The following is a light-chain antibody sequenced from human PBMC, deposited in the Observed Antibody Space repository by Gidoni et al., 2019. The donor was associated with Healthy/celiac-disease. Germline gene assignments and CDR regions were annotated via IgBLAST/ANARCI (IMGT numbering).Light chain of an antibody. CDR2: GAS. V-gene: IGKV3-20*01. J-gene: IGKJ4*01. Sequence: EIVLTQSPGTLSLSPGERATLSCRASQSVSSSYLAWYQQKPGQAPRLLIYGASSRATGIPDRFSGSGSGTDFTLTISRLEPEDFAVYYCQQCHLLTFGGGTKVEIK. CDR3: QQCHLLT. CDR1: QSVSSSY.